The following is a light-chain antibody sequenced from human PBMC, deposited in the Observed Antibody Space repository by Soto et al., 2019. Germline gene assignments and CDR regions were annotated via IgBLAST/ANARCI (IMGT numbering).Light chain of an antibody. CDR3: SSYTSSSTYV. V-gene: IGLV2-18*02. J-gene: IGLJ1*01. CDR1: SSDVGSYNR. Sequence: QSALTQPPSVSGSPGQSVTISCTGTSSDVGSYNRVSWYQQPPGTAPKLLIYEVSNRPSGVPDRFSGSKSGNTASLTISGLQAEDEADSYCSSYTSSSTYVFGSGTKVTVL. CDR2: EVS.